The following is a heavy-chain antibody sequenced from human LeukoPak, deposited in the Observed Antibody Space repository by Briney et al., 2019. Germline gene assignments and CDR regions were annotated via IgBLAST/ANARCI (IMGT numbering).Heavy chain of an antibody. CDR1: GFTVSSNY. J-gene: IGHJ4*02. D-gene: IGHD3-22*01. CDR2: IYSGGST. CDR3: ASGDPYYYDSSGLY. Sequence: GGSLRLSCAASGFTVSSNYMSWVRQAPGKGLEWVSIIYSGGSTYYADSVKGRFTISRDNSKNTLYLQMNSLRAEDTAVYYCASGDPYYYDSSGLYWGQGTLVTVSS. V-gene: IGHV3-53*01.